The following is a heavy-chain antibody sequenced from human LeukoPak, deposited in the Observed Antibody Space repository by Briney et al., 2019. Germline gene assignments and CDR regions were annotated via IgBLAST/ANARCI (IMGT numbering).Heavy chain of an antibody. CDR3: ARVRRIAAAGTGSWFDP. Sequence: ASVKVSCKASGYTFTSYYMHWVRQAPGQGLEWMGIINPSGGSTSYAQKFQGRVTMTRDMSTSTVYMELSSLRSDDTAVYYCARVRRIAAAGTGSWFDPWGQGTLVTVSS. D-gene: IGHD6-13*01. V-gene: IGHV1-46*01. J-gene: IGHJ5*02. CDR2: INPSGGST. CDR1: GYTFTSYY.